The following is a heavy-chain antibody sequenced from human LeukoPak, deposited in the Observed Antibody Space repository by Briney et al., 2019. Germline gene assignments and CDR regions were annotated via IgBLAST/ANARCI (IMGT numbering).Heavy chain of an antibody. CDR2: INQSGST. CDR1: GASISSASHY. Sequence: SETLSLTCTVSGASISSASHYWGWIRQPPGKGLEWIGEINQSGSTNYNPSLKSRVTISFDTSKNQFSLKLSSVTAADTAVYYCARGRAFFDWGQGTLVTVSS. J-gene: IGHJ4*02. D-gene: IGHD3-3*02. V-gene: IGHV4-39*07. CDR3: ARGRAFFD.